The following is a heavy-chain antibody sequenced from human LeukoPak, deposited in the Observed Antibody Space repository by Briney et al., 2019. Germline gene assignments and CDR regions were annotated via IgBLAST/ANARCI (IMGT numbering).Heavy chain of an antibody. V-gene: IGHV4-59*11. CDR2: IYFSGST. CDR3: ARGLGAVAGRIYDGFDM. Sequence: SETLSLTCTVSGGSIGSHYWSWIRQPPGKGLEWIGYIYFSGSTNYNPSLKSRVTISIDTPNNQFSLKLSSVTAADTGVYYCARGLGAVAGRIYDGFDMWGQGTMVTVSS. J-gene: IGHJ3*02. D-gene: IGHD6-19*01. CDR1: GGSIGSHY.